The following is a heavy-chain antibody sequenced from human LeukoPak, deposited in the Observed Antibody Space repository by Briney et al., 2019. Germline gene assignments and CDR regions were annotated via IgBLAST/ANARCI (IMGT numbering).Heavy chain of an antibody. J-gene: IGHJ4*02. CDR1: GDSISSGYY. D-gene: IGHD3-22*01. V-gene: IGHV4-38-2*01. CDR3: ARGPSYYYDSSGYPDY. Sequence: SETLSLTCAVSGDSISSGYYWGWIRQPPGKELEWIGSIYHSGSTYYNPSLKSRVTISVDTSKNQFSLKLSSVTAADTAVYYCARGPSYYYDSSGYPDYWGQGTLVTVSS. CDR2: IYHSGST.